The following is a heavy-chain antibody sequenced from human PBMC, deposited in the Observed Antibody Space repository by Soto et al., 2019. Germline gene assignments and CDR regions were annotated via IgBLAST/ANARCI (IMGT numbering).Heavy chain of an antibody. V-gene: IGHV4-31*03. CDR3: ARDRWSRPDSSGYYGGIIDY. D-gene: IGHD3-22*01. CDR1: GGSISSGGYY. J-gene: IGHJ4*02. CDR2: IYYSGST. Sequence: PSETLSLTCTVSGGSISSGGYYWGWIRQHPGKGLEWIGYIYYSGSTYYNPSLKSRVTISVDTSKNQFSLKLSSVTAADTAVYYCARDRWSRPDSSGYYGGIIDYWGQGTLVTVSS.